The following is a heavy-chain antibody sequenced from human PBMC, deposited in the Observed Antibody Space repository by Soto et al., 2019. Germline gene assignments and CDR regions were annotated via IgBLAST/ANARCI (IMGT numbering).Heavy chain of an antibody. Sequence: PLEILSLTCSVCGGSISRYYWSWIRQPPGKGVEWIGYIYYSGSTNYNPSLKSRVTISVDTSKNQFSLKLSSVTAADTAVYYCASDRRGYSAYDRTVFHYYYGMDVWGQGNKVTVSS. CDR1: GGSISRYY. J-gene: IGHJ6*02. CDR2: IYYSGST. CDR3: ASDRRGYSAYDRTVFHYYYGMDV. V-gene: IGHV4-59*01. D-gene: IGHD5-12*01.